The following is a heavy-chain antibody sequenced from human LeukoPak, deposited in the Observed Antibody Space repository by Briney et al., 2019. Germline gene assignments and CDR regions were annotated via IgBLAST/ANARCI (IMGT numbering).Heavy chain of an antibody. CDR2: IRYDGSNK. CDR3: AKFSVAAAGPRDYFDY. J-gene: IGHJ4*02. D-gene: IGHD6-13*01. V-gene: IGHV3-30*02. CDR1: GFTFSSCG. Sequence: GGSLRLSCAASGFTFSSCGMHWVRQAPGKGLEWVAFIRYDGSNKYYADSVKGRFTISRDSSKNTLYLQMSSLRAEDTAVYYCAKFSVAAAGPRDYFDYWGQGTLVTVSS.